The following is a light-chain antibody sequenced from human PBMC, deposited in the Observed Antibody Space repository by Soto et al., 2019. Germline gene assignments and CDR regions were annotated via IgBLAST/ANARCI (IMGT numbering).Light chain of an antibody. CDR1: QSVSSTY. CDR2: GAS. Sequence: EIVLTQSPGTLSLSPGESATLSCRASQSVSSTYLAWYQQKPGQSPRLVMFGASSRDTGIPDRFSGSGSGTDFTLTISRLAPEDFAVYYCQQYGSSPVSFGQGTKLEIK. J-gene: IGKJ2*03. V-gene: IGKV3-20*01. CDR3: QQYGSSPVS.